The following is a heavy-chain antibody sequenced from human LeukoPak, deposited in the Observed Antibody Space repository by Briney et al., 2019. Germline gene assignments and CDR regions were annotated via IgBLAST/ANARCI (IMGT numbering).Heavy chain of an antibody. V-gene: IGHV3-7*01. CDR3: ALRSSGWTSPFDY. CDR2: INQDGTEK. Sequence: QPGGSLRLSCAASEFTFSSFWMNRVRQAPGKGLEWVGNINQDGTEKRYVDSVKGRFTISRDNAKNSLFLHMNSLNAEDTAVYYCALRSSGWTSPFDYWGQGTLVTVSS. D-gene: IGHD6-19*01. CDR1: EFTFSSFW. J-gene: IGHJ4*02.